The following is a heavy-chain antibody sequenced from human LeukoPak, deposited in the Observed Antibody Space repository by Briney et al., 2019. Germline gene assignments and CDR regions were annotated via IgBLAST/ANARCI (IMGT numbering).Heavy chain of an antibody. CDR2: ISYDGGNK. CDR1: GFTFSSYG. Sequence: PGASLRVSCAASGFTFSSYGMHWVRQAPGKGLEGVAGISYDGGNKYYADSLKGRFTISRDNSKNTLYLQMNSLRAEDTAVYYCAKDSYASGSSSSQVGYWGQGALVTVSS. V-gene: IGHV3-30*18. D-gene: IGHD3-10*01. CDR3: AKDSYASGSSSSQVGY. J-gene: IGHJ4*02.